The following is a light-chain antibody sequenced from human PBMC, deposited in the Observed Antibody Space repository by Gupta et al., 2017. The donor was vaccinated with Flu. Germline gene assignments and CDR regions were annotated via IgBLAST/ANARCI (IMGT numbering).Light chain of an antibody. V-gene: IGLV2-8*01. CDR2: EVS. J-gene: IGLJ1*01. CDR1: SSDVGGYNY. Sequence: VTISSTGTSSDVGGYNYVSWYQPPPAQAPNLLIYEVSKRPSAVPDRFSGSKSGTTASLTVAGLQAEDEADYYCRSDAGSNNLGVFGTGTKVTVL. CDR3: RSDAGSNNLGV.